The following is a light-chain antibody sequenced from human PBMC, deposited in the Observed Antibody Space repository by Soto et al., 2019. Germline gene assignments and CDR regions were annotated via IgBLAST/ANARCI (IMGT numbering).Light chain of an antibody. J-gene: IGKJ1*01. Sequence: DIQMTQSPSTLSASVGDRVTITCRASQSISSWLAWYQQKPGKAPKLLIYAAYNLQSGLPSRFSGSGSGTDFTLTISSLQPEDFATYYCQQSYSTPRTFGQGTKVDIK. V-gene: IGKV1-39*01. CDR2: AAY. CDR1: QSISSW. CDR3: QQSYSTPRT.